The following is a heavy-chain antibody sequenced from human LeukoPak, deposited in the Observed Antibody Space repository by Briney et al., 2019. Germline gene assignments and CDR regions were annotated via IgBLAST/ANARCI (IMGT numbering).Heavy chain of an antibody. CDR3: AKDRLGGPFHY. Sequence: GGSLRLSCAASGFTFSSYGMSWVRQAPGKGLEWVSAISGSGGSTYYADSVKGRFTISRDNSKNTLYLQMNSLRAEDTAVYFCAKDRLGGPFHYWGQGTLVTVSS. CDR1: GFTFSSYG. CDR2: ISGSGGST. J-gene: IGHJ4*02. D-gene: IGHD3-16*01. V-gene: IGHV3-23*01.